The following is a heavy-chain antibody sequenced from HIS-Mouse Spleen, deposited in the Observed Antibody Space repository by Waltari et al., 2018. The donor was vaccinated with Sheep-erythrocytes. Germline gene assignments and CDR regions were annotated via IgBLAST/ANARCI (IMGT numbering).Heavy chain of an antibody. CDR2: IYYSGST. J-gene: IGHJ4*02. Sequence: QLQLQESGPGLVKPSETLSLTCTVSGGSNSSSSDYGGWIRQPPGKGLEWIGSIYYSGSTYYNPSLKSRVTISVDTSKNQFSLKLSSVTAADTAVYYCARLYYYDSSGYYFDYWGQGTLVTVSS. V-gene: IGHV4-39*01. CDR3: ARLYYYDSSGYYFDY. D-gene: IGHD3-22*01. CDR1: GGSNSSSSDY.